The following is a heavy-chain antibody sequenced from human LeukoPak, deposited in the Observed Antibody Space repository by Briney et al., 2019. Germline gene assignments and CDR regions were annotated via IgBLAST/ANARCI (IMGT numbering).Heavy chain of an antibody. V-gene: IGHV4-38-2*02. CDR3: ARDSPGTYDRIFSYYGMDV. CDR1: GYSISSGYY. Sequence: PSETLSLTGTVSGYSISSGYYWAWIRRPPGKGLEWIGTIYHSGSTYYNPSLKSRVTISVDTSKNQFSLKLRSVTAADTAVYCCARDSPGTYDRIFSYYGMDVWGQGTTVTVSS. D-gene: IGHD3-9*01. CDR2: IYHSGST. J-gene: IGHJ6*02.